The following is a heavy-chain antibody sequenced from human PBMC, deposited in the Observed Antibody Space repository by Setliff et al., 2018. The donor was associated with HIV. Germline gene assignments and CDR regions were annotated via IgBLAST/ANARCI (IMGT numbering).Heavy chain of an antibody. CDR3: ARGPFVLRFLERLVYFDY. J-gene: IGHJ4*02. Sequence: SETLSLTCSVSGGSISSSGYYWSWIRQHPGKGLDWIGRVYHTGSTDYNPSLQSRATLSIDTSKNQFSLKLTSVIAADTAIYYCARGPFVLRFLERLVYFDYWGQGKLVTVSS. CDR2: VYHTGST. D-gene: IGHD3-3*01. V-gene: IGHV4-31*02. CDR1: GGSISSSGYY.